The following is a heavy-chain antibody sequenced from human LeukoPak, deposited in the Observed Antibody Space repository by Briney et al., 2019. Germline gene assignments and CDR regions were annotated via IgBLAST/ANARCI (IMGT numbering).Heavy chain of an antibody. V-gene: IGHV1-69*01. J-gene: IGHJ5*02. D-gene: IGHD2-2*01. CDR2: IIPIFGTA. CDR3: ARDWGDIVVVPAATTRYNWFDP. CDR1: GGTFSSYA. Sequence: SVKISCKASGGTFSSYAISWVRQAPGQGLEWMGGIIPIFGTANYAQKFQGRVTITADESTSTAYMELSSLRSEDTAVYYCARDWGDIVVVPAATTRYNWFDPWGQGTLVTVSS.